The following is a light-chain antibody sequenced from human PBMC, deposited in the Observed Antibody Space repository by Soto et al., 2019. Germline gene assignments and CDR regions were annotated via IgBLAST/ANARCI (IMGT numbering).Light chain of an antibody. CDR2: QVS. CDR3: CSYVGSSTWV. J-gene: IGLJ3*02. V-gene: IGLV2-23*02. CDR1: SSDIGSYNL. Sequence: QSVLTQPASVSASPGQSITISCTGTSSDIGSYNLVSWYQQHPGKAPKLMIFQVSQRPSGVSNRFSGFKSGNTASLTISGLQAEDEADYYCCSYVGSSTWVFGGGTKLTVL.